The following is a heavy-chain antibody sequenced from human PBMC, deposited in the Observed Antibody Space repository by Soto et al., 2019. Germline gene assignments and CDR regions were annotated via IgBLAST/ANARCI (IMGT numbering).Heavy chain of an antibody. Sequence: GESLKISCKGSGYCFTSYWIGWVRQLPGKGLELMGITNPCDPEPRYCPAFQGQVTISADKSISTAYLQWSSLQASEIAMYYCASHLGGGGYYCGMDVLGQGTTVTVSS. V-gene: IGHV5-51*01. CDR2: TNPCDPEP. CDR3: ASHLGGGGYYCGMDV. D-gene: IGHD3-16*01. J-gene: IGHJ6*02. CDR1: GYCFTSYW.